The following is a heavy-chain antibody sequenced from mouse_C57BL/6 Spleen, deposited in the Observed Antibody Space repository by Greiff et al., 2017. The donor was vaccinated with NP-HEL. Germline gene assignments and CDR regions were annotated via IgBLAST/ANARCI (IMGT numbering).Heavy chain of an antibody. V-gene: IGHV1-7*01. D-gene: IGHD1-1*01. CDR3: ARDYYGSSYYFDY. Sequence: QVQLKESGAELAKPGASVKLSCKASGYTFTSYWMHWVKQRPGQGLEWIGYINPSSGYTKYNQKFKDKATLTADKPSSTAYMQLSSLTYEDSAVYYCARDYYGSSYYFDYWGKGTTLTVSS. CDR1: GYTFTSYW. CDR2: INPSSGYT. J-gene: IGHJ2*01.